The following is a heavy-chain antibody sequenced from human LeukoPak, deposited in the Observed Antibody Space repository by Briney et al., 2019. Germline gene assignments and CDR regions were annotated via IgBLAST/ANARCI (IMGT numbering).Heavy chain of an antibody. V-gene: IGHV1-3*03. CDR2: INAGNGNT. CDR3: ARGIQGKASTYYYYMDV. CDR1: GYTFTSYA. Sequence: ASVKVSCKASGYTFTSYAMHWVRQAPGQRLEWMGWINAGNGNTKYSQEFQGRVTITRDTSASTAYMELSSLRSEDMAVYYCARGIQGKASTYYYYMDVWGKGTTVTVSS. J-gene: IGHJ6*03. D-gene: IGHD2-2*01.